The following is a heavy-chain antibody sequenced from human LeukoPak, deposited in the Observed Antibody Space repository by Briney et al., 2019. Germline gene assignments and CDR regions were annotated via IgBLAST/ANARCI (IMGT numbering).Heavy chain of an antibody. CDR2: MNPNSGST. D-gene: IGHD6-13*01. CDR1: GYTFTSYD. CDR3: ARGRAAAANWFDP. V-gene: IGHV1-8*01. Sequence: ASVKVSCKASGYTFTSYDINWVRQATGQGLEWMGWMNPNSGSTGYAQKFQGRVTMTRNTSISTAYMELSSLRSEDTAVYYCARGRAAAANWFDPWGQGTLVTVSS. J-gene: IGHJ5*02.